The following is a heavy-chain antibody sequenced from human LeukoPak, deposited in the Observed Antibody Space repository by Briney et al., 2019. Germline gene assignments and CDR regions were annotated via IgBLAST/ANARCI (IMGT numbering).Heavy chain of an antibody. CDR3: ARDRRDYHQNPSLMDV. V-gene: IGHV3-33*01. CDR1: GFSFSSYG. Sequence: AGGSLRLSCAASGFSFSSYGMHWVRQAPGKGLEWVAVIWYDGTNEDYADSEKGRFTISRDNPKNTLYLQMNSLRAEDTAVYYCARDRRDYHQNPSLMDVWGQGTTVTVSS. D-gene: IGHD4-17*01. CDR2: IWYDGTNE. J-gene: IGHJ6*02.